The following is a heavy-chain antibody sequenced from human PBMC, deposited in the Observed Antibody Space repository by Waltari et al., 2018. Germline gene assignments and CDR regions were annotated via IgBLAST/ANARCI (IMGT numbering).Heavy chain of an antibody. CDR2: SYPGDSDT. CDR3: ARLTYYYDSSGYSRLYYFDY. CDR1: GYSFTSYW. Sequence: EVQLVQSGAEVKKPGASLKISCKGPGYSFTSYWIGWVRQLPGKGLEWRGVSYPGDSDTRYSPSFQGQVTISADKSISTAYLQWSSLKASDTAMYYCARLTYYYDSSGYSRLYYFDYWGQGTLVTVSS. J-gene: IGHJ4*02. V-gene: IGHV5-51*03. D-gene: IGHD3-22*01.